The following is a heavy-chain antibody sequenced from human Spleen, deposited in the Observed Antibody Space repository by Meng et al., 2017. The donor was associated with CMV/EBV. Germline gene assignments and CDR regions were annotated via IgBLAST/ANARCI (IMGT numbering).Heavy chain of an antibody. D-gene: IGHD2-2*01. CDR3: ARLGVQGVVVPAAMDYYYYGMDV. V-gene: IGHV3-30*02. CDR1: GFNFSTYG. J-gene: IGHJ6*02. Sequence: GGSLRLSCAASGFNFSTYGMHWVRQETGKGPEWVAFIRYDGSTTYYADSVKGRFTISRDNSKNTLYLQMNSLRAEDTAVYYCARLGVQGVVVPAAMDYYYYGMDVWGQGTTVTVSS. CDR2: IRYDGSTT.